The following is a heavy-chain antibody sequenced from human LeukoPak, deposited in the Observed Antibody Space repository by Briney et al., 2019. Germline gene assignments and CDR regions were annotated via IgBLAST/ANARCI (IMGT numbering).Heavy chain of an antibody. CDR3: ARYIVATTHACDI. CDR1: GFTLIDYS. V-gene: IGHV3-48*01. CDR2: VSSSTGAI. J-gene: IGHJ3*02. D-gene: IGHD5-12*01. Sequence: GGSLRLSCAASGFTLIDYSMNWVRQAPGKGLEWLSYVSSSTGAIYYADSVKGRFTISRHNSKNTLYLQMNSLRAEDTAVYYCARYIVATTHACDIWGPGTMVTVS.